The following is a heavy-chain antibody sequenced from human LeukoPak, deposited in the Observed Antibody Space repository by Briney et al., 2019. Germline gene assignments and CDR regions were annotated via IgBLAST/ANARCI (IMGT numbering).Heavy chain of an antibody. Sequence: CASLVTSFKGSGYRFSRYWIGWVREMPGKGLEWMGIIYPGDSDTRYRQSFQGQVTISADKSISTAYLQWSGLKASATARYYCARLASNWFDPWGQGTLVTVSS. CDR3: ARLASNWFDP. CDR1: GYRFSRYW. CDR2: IYPGDSDT. V-gene: IGHV5-51*01. J-gene: IGHJ5*02.